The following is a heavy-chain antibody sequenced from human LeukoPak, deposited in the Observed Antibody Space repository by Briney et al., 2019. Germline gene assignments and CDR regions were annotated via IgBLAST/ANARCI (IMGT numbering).Heavy chain of an antibody. J-gene: IGHJ6*03. V-gene: IGHV4-39*01. D-gene: IGHD2-21*02. CDR3: ARQLYCGIDCPYYYMDV. Sequence: SETLSLTCTVSGGSISSYWWSWIRQSPGKGLEWIGSIYPSGSTYYNPSLKSRVTISVDTSTNQFSLRLRSVTAADTAVYYCARQLYCGIDCPYYYMDVWGKGTTVTVSS. CDR1: GGSISSYW. CDR2: IYPSGST.